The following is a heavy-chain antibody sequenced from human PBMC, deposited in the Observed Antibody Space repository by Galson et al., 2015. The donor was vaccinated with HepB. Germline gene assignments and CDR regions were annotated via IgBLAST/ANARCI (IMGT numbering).Heavy chain of an antibody. CDR2: IYWDDDK. D-gene: IGHD3-22*01. Sequence: PALVKPTQTLTLTCTFSGFSLSTSGVGVGWIRQPPGKALEWLALIYWDDDKRYSPSLKSRLTITKDTSKNQVVLTMTNMDPVDTATYYCAHTSNYEWYYYDSSGYGNWFDPWGQGTLVTVSS. CDR3: AHTSNYEWYYYDSSGYGNWFDP. CDR1: GFSLSTSGVG. J-gene: IGHJ5*02. V-gene: IGHV2-5*02.